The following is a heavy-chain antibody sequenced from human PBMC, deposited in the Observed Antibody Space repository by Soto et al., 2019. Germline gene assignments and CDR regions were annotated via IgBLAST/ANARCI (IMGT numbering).Heavy chain of an antibody. Sequence: PGGSLRLSCAASGFTFDDYAMHWVRQAPGKGLEWVSGISWNSGSIGYADSVKGRFTISRDNAKNSLYLQMNSLRAEGTALYYCAKDIAAAGHFDYWGQGTLVTVSS. CDR2: ISWNSGSI. CDR3: AKDIAAAGHFDY. V-gene: IGHV3-9*01. J-gene: IGHJ4*02. CDR1: GFTFDDYA. D-gene: IGHD6-13*01.